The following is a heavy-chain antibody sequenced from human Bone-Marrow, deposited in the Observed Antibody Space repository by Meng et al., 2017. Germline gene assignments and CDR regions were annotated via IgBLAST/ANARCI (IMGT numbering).Heavy chain of an antibody. CDR3: ARGFTSDRGYSYGSPN. Sequence: QVKRVQCGFKFKKPGSLVRVFCKASGYTITSYCMNWGRQAPGQGLECMGWINTNTGNPTYAQGFTGRFVLSLDTSVSTAYLQISSLKAEDTAVYYCARGFTSDRGYSYGSPNWGQGTLVTVSS. D-gene: IGHD5-18*01. CDR1: GYTITSYC. CDR2: INTNTGNP. V-gene: IGHV7-4-1*02. J-gene: IGHJ4*02.